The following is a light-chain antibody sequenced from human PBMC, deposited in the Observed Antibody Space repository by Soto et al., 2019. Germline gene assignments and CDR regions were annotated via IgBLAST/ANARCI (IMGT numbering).Light chain of an antibody. CDR2: DAS. V-gene: IGKV3-11*01. Sequence: EXVLTQSPATLSLSPGERATLSCRASQSVSSYLAWYQQKPGQAPRLLIYDASNRATGIPARFSGSGSGTDFTLTISSLEPEDFAVYYCQQRSNWPSRTFGQGTKVDIK. CDR1: QSVSSY. CDR3: QQRSNWPSRT. J-gene: IGKJ1*01.